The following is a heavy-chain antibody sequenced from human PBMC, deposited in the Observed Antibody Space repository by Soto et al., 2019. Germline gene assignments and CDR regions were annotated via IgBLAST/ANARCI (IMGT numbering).Heavy chain of an antibody. Sequence: GESLKISCKGSGYSFTSYWIGWVRQMPGKGLEWMGIIYPGDSDTRYSPSFQGQVTISADKSISTAYLQWSSLKASDTAMYYCARHRRWLQPTWGYYYGMDVWGQGTTVTVSS. D-gene: IGHD5-12*01. V-gene: IGHV5-51*01. J-gene: IGHJ6*02. CDR2: IYPGDSDT. CDR1: GYSFTSYW. CDR3: ARHRRWLQPTWGYYYGMDV.